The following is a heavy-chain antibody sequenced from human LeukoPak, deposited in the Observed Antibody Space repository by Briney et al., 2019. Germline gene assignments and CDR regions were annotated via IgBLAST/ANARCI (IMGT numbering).Heavy chain of an antibody. D-gene: IGHD2-15*01. CDR1: GYTFTSYD. Sequence: ASVKVSCKASGYTFTSYDINWVRQATGQGLEWMGWMNPNSGNTGYAQKFQGRVTMTRDTSINTAYMELSSLRSEDTAVYYCARAASGGCSGGSCFSIWFDPWGQGTLVTVSS. CDR3: ARAASGGCSGGSCFSIWFDP. CDR2: MNPNSGNT. J-gene: IGHJ5*02. V-gene: IGHV1-8*01.